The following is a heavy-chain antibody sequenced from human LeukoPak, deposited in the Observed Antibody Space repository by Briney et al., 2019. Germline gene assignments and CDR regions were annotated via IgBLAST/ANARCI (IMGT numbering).Heavy chain of an antibody. CDR1: GFGFSSYW. J-gene: IGHJ4*02. CDR3: AKDPSGYGSGSYDY. V-gene: IGHV3-7*01. D-gene: IGHD3-10*01. Sequence: PGGSLRLSCEASGFGFSSYWMTWVRQTPGKGLEWVANIKQDGSEKYYLDSVKGRFTISRDNAKISVYLQMNSLRAEDTAVYYCAKDPSGYGSGSYDYWGQGTLVTVSS. CDR2: IKQDGSEK.